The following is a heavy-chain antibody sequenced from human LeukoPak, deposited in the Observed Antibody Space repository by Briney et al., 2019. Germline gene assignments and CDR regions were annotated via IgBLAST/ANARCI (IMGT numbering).Heavy chain of an antibody. CDR1: GGSFSGYY. D-gene: IGHD4-17*01. CDR2: INHSGST. V-gene: IGHV4-34*01. J-gene: IGHJ4*02. CDR3: ARGTVTTTYFDY. Sequence: PSETLSLTCAVYGGSFSGYYWSWIRQPPGKGLEWIGEINHSGSTNYNPSLKSRVTISVDRSKNQFSLKLSSVTAADTAVYYCARGTVTTTYFDYWGQGTLVTVSS.